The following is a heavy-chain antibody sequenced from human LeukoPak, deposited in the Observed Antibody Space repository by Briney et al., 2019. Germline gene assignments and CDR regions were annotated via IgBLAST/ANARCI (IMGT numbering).Heavy chain of an antibody. CDR3: VRVALYYCGSESYYFFEH. D-gene: IGHD3-10*01. Sequence: PGESLRLSCAASGFTFTTYWLGWVRQPPGKGLEWVANIKQDGTEKYYVDSVKGRFTISRDNAKNSLYLQINTLRVEDTAIYYCVRVALYYCGSESYYFFEHWGQGTPVTASS. CDR1: GFTFTTYW. V-gene: IGHV3-7*01. CDR2: IKQDGTEK. J-gene: IGHJ4*02.